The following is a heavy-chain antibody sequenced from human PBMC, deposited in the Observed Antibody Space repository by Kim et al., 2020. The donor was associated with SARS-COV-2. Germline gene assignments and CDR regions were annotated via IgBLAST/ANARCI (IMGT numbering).Heavy chain of an antibody. V-gene: IGHV3-23*01. CDR3: AKRSCGTWSPFDY. D-gene: IGHD6-13*01. Sequence: AESVMGRFTTTRDKSRNTLCLQMNSLGAEDTAVYYCAKRSCGTWSPFDYWGQGTLVTVSS. J-gene: IGHJ4*02.